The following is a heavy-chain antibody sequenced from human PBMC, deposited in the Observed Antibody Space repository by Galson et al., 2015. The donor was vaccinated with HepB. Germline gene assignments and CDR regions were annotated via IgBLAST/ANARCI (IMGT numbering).Heavy chain of an antibody. V-gene: IGHV3-23*01. D-gene: IGHD3-10*01. CDR3: AKKSGTYYYGSGSPTPDYYGMDV. CDR2: ISGSGGST. J-gene: IGHJ6*02. CDR1: GFTFSSYA. Sequence: SLRLSCAASGFTFSSYAMSWVRQAPGKGLEWVSAISGSGGSTYYADSVKGRFTISRDNSKNTLYLQMNSLRAEDTAVYYCAKKSGTYYYGSGSPTPDYYGMDVWGQGTTVTVSS.